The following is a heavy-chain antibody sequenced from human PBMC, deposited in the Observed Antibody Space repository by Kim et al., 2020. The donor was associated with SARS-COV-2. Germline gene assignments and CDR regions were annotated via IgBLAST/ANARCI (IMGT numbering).Heavy chain of an antibody. J-gene: IGHJ3*02. D-gene: IGHD3-3*01. Sequence: GGSLRLSCAASGFTFSSYAMSWVRQAPGKGLEWVSVIYSGGSSTYYADSVKGRFTISRDNSKNTLYLQMNSLRAEDTAVYYCAKDLEEWSNWSVDAFDIWGQGTMVTVSS. CDR2: IYSGGSST. CDR1: GFTFSSYA. CDR3: AKDLEEWSNWSVDAFDI. V-gene: IGHV3-23*03.